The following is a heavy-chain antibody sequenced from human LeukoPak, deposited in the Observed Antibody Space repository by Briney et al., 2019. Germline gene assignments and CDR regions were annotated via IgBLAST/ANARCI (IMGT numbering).Heavy chain of an antibody. CDR3: ARAWIDAFDI. D-gene: IGHD5-12*01. V-gene: IGHV4-59*01. Sequence: PSETLSLTCTVSGVSINSYYWSWIRQPPGKGLEWIGYIYYSGSTNYNPSLKSRVTISVDTSKNQFSLKLSSVTAADTAVYYCARAWIDAFDIWGQGTMVTVSS. CDR2: IYYSGST. J-gene: IGHJ3*02. CDR1: GVSINSYY.